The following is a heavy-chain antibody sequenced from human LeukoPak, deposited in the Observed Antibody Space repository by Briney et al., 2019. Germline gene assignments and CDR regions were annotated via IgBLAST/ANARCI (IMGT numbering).Heavy chain of an antibody. J-gene: IGHJ6*03. Sequence: GGSLRLSCAASGFTFSSYAMHWVRQAPGKGLEWVAVISFDGSDQYYADSVRGRFTISRDNSKNTLYLQMNSLRAEDTAVYYCAKGVSGSFEYYYYYYMDAWGKGTTVTVSS. CDR2: ISFDGSDQ. CDR1: GFTFSSYA. CDR3: AKGVSGSFEYYYYYYMDA. D-gene: IGHD1-26*01. V-gene: IGHV3-30*18.